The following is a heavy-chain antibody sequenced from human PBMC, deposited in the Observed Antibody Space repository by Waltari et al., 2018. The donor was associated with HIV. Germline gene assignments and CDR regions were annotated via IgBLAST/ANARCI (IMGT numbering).Heavy chain of an antibody. Sequence: EVYLVESGGVVVQPGGSLRLSCAASGFTFDAYAMHWVGQSTGKGLEWVSLIGWDCRPTFYANSVTGRLTISRDITTSSLSLQMNSLTTADTAIYYCVKAEESPPSYYFDSWGQGTLVTVSS. J-gene: IGHJ4*02. V-gene: IGHV3-43D*04. CDR1: GFTFDAYA. D-gene: IGHD3-10*01. CDR2: IGWDCRPT. CDR3: VKAEESPPSYYFDS.